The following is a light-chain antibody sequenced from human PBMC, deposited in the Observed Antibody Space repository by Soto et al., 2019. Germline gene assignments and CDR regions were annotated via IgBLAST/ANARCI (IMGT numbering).Light chain of an antibody. Sequence: AVQMTQSPSSLSASVGDRVTITCRASQDIRNGLGWYQQKPGKAPELLIYAASSLQSGVPSRFSGSASGTDFTLTISSLQPVDFATYYCLQDHIYPWTFGQGTKVEI. J-gene: IGKJ1*01. V-gene: IGKV1-6*01. CDR2: AAS. CDR1: QDIRNG. CDR3: LQDHIYPWT.